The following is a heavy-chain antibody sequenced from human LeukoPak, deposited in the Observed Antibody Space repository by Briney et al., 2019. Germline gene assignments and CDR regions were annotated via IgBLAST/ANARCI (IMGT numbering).Heavy chain of an antibody. Sequence: GGSLRLSCAASGFSFSTYWMSWVRQAPGKGLEWVANIKEVGSETYYVDSLRGRFTISRDNVKNSLYLQINSLRAEDTAVYYCGRDSFETDIDYWGQGTLVTVSS. J-gene: IGHJ4*02. D-gene: IGHD1-14*01. CDR3: GRDSFETDIDY. CDR1: GFSFSTYW. CDR2: IKEVGSET. V-gene: IGHV3-7*01.